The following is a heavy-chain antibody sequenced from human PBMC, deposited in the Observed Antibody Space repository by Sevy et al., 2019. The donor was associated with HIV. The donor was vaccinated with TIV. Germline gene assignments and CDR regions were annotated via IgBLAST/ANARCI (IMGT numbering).Heavy chain of an antibody. Sequence: GGSLRLSCAASGFTFNTYAMHWGRQAPGKGLEWVALISYDVSYEYYADSVEGRFTITRDNSKTTLYLQMNSLRAEDTAVYYCARSSLVVSGSYGMDVWGQGTTVTVSS. D-gene: IGHD3-22*01. CDR2: ISYDVSYE. J-gene: IGHJ6*02. V-gene: IGHV3-30*04. CDR1: GFTFNTYA. CDR3: ARSSLVVSGSYGMDV.